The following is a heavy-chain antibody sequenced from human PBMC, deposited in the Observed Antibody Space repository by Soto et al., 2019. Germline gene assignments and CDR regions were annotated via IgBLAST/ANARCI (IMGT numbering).Heavy chain of an antibody. Sequence: ASVKVSCKASGYTFTSYGISWVRQAPGQGLEWMGWISAYNGNTNYAQKLQGRVTMTTDTSTSTAYMELRSLRSDDTAVYYCSRYSSCWYYFDYWGQGTLVTVSS. CDR1: GYTFTSYG. V-gene: IGHV1-18*01. D-gene: IGHD6-19*01. J-gene: IGHJ4*02. CDR3: SRYSSCWYYFDY. CDR2: ISAYNGNT.